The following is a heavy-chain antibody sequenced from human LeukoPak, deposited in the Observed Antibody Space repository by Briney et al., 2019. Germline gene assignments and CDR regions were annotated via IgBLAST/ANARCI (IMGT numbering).Heavy chain of an antibody. CDR2: ISGSGGST. J-gene: IGHJ4*02. Sequence: GESLRLSCAASGIAFTTAWMSWVRQAPGKGLEWVSSISGSGGSTSYADSVKGQFTISRDNSKNTLYLQMHSLRAEDTAVYYCAKSLGCGSISCRSPYNFWGQGTRVSVSS. CDR1: GIAFTTAW. D-gene: IGHD2-2*01. CDR3: AKSLGCGSISCRSPYNF. V-gene: IGHV3-23*01.